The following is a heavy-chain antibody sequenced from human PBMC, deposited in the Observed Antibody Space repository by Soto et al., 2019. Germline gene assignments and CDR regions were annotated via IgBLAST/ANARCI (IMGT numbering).Heavy chain of an antibody. D-gene: IGHD2-15*01. CDR1: GFTFSSYG. J-gene: IGHJ5*02. V-gene: IGHV3-30*18. CDR3: AKDRKLPQIP. CDR2: ISYDGSNK. Sequence: GGSLRLSCAASGFTFSSYGMHWVRQAPGKGLEWVAVISYDGSNKYYADSVKGRFTISRDNSKNTLYLQMNSLRAEDTAVYYCAKDRKLPQIPWGQGTLVTVSS.